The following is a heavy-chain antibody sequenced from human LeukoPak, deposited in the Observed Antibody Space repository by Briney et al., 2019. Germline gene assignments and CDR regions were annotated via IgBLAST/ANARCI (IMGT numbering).Heavy chain of an antibody. V-gene: IGHV4-59*12. CDR3: ARDQVCSSTSCYFGYYYYMDV. J-gene: IGHJ6*03. D-gene: IGHD2-2*01. Sequence: SETLSLTCTVSGGSISSYYWSWIQQPPGKGLEWIGYIYYSGSTYYNPSLKSRVTISVDTSKNQFSLKLSSVTAADTAVYYCARDQVCSSTSCYFGYYYYMDVWGKGTTVTVSS. CDR1: GGSISSYY. CDR2: IYYSGST.